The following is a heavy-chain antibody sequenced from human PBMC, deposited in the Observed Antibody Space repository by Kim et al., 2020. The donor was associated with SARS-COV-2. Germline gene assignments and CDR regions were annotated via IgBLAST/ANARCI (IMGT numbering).Heavy chain of an antibody. CDR2: IYYTGTT. CDR1: GGSISSSDYY. Sequence: SETLSLTCTVSGGSISSSDYYWGWIRQPPGKGLEWIGSIYYTGTTYYNPSLKSRVTISVDTSKNQFSLKLSSVTDATVYYCARHGCTVVFCYFDPWGQGTLVTVSS. D-gene: IGHD2-21*01. V-gene: IGHV4-39*01. J-gene: IGHJ5*02. CDR3: ARHGCTVVFCYFDP.